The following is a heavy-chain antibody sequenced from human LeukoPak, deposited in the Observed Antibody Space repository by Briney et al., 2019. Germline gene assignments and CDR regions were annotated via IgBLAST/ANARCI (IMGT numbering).Heavy chain of an antibody. CDR1: GGPFSSYA. D-gene: IGHD3-9*01. Sequence: GSSVKVSCKASGGPFSSYAISWVRQAPGQGLEWMGGIIPIFGTANYAQKFQGRVTITADESTSTAYMELSSLRSEDTAVYYCARVEGHYDILTGYQGKYYFDYWGQGTLVTVSS. J-gene: IGHJ4*02. V-gene: IGHV1-69*01. CDR2: IIPIFGTA. CDR3: ARVEGHYDILTGYQGKYYFDY.